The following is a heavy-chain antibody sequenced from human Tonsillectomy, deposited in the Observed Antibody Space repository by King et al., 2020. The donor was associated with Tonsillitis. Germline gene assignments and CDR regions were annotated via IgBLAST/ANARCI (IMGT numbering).Heavy chain of an antibody. Sequence: VQLVESGGGLVRPGGSLRLSCAASGFTLSSHTMNWVRRAPGKGLEWVSSISANGVYIYYADSIKARFTISRDTPKNSLFLQMNRRGAEDTAVYYCARGDLDSSGYLLDYWGQGTLVTVSS. D-gene: IGHD3-22*01. CDR1: GFTLSSHT. V-gene: IGHV3-21*01. CDR3: ARGDLDSSGYLLDY. J-gene: IGHJ4*02. CDR2: ISANGVYI.